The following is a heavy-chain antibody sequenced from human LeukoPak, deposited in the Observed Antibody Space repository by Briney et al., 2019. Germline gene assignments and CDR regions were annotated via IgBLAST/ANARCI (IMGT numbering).Heavy chain of an antibody. CDR3: ARGQYYDFWSGYPGYFDY. D-gene: IGHD3-3*01. Sequence: GGSLRLSCAASGFTFSSYEMNWVRQAPGKGLEWVSYISSSGSTIYYADSVKGRFTISRDNAKNSLYLQMNSLRAEDTAVYYCARGQYYDFWSGYPGYFDYWGQGTLVTVPS. J-gene: IGHJ4*02. V-gene: IGHV3-48*03. CDR1: GFTFSSYE. CDR2: ISSSGSTI.